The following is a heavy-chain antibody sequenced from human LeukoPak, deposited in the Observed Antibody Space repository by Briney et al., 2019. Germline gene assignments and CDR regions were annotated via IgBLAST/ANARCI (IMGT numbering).Heavy chain of an antibody. V-gene: IGHV3-48*02. D-gene: IGHD3-3*01. CDR2: ISSSSSTI. Sequence: GGSLRLSCAASGFTFSSYSMNWVRQAPGKGLEWVSYISSSSSTIYYADSVKGRFTISRDNAKNSLYLQMNSLRDEDTAVYYRARDPNDFWSGLLFDYWGQGTLATVSS. CDR3: ARDPNDFWSGLLFDY. J-gene: IGHJ4*02. CDR1: GFTFSSYS.